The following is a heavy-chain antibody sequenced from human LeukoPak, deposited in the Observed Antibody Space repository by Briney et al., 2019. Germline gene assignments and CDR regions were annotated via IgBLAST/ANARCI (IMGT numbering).Heavy chain of an antibody. CDR2: ISGSGGST. CDR1: GLTFGTYA. D-gene: IGHD6-6*01. J-gene: IGHJ4*02. Sequence: GGSLRLSCAAPGLTFGTYAMSWVRQAPGKGLEWVSAISGSGGSTYYADSVKGRFTISRDNSKNTLYLQMNSLRAEDTAVYYCAKDMGIAARPGYYFDYWGQGTLVTVSS. V-gene: IGHV3-23*01. CDR3: AKDMGIAARPGYYFDY.